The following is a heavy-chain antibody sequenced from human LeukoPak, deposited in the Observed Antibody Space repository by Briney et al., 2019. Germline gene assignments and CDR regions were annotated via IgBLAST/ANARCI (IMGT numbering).Heavy chain of an antibody. J-gene: IGHJ3*02. CDR2: ISSSSGYI. D-gene: IGHD3-10*01. Sequence: PGGSLRLSCAASGFTFSSYSMNWVRQAPGKGLEWVSSISSSSGYIYYADSVKGRFTISRDNAKNSPYLQMNSLRAEDTAVYYCARDEGSGSYLDAFDIWGQGTKVTVSS. CDR1: GFTFSSYS. CDR3: ARDEGSGSYLDAFDI. V-gene: IGHV3-21*01.